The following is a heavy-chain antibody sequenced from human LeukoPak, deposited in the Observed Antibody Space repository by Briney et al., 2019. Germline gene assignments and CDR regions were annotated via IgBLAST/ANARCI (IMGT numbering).Heavy chain of an antibody. CDR2: ISYDGSNK. Sequence: GGSLRLSCAASGFTFSSYAMHWVRQAPGKGLEWVGVISYDGSNKYYADSVKGRFTISRDNSTNTLYLQMNSLRAEDTAVYYCARGYGDYGLAFDYWGQGTLVTVSS. CDR1: GFTFSSYA. D-gene: IGHD4-17*01. CDR3: ARGYGDYGLAFDY. J-gene: IGHJ4*02. V-gene: IGHV3-30*04.